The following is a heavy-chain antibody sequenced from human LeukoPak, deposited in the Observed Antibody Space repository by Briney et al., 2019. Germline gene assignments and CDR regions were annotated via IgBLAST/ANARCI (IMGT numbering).Heavy chain of an antibody. CDR1: GGSISSYY. D-gene: IGHD4-17*01. V-gene: IGHV4-59*08. J-gene: IGHJ6*02. CDR3: ARHDYGDWYYYGMDV. Sequence: SETLSLTCTVSGGSISSYYWSWIRQPPGKGLGWIGYIYYSGSTNYNPSLKSRVTISVDTSKNQFSLKLSSVTAADTAVYYCARHDYGDWYYYGMDVWGQGTTVTVAS. CDR2: IYYSGST.